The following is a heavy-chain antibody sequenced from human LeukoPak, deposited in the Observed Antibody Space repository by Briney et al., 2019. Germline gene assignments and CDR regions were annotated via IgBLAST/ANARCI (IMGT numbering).Heavy chain of an antibody. CDR3: AKEAYCSGGSCYGGSDY. CDR1: GFTFSSYA. V-gene: IGHV3-23*01. J-gene: IGHJ4*02. CDR2: ISGSGGST. D-gene: IGHD2-15*01. Sequence: PGGSLRLSCAASGFTFSSYAMSWVRQAPGKGLEWVSAISGSGGSTYYADSVKGRFTISRDNSKTTLYLQMNSLRAEDTAVYYCAKEAYCSGGSCYGGSDYWGQGTLVTVSS.